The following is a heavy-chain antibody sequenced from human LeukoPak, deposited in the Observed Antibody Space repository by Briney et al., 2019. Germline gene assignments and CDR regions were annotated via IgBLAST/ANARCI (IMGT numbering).Heavy chain of an antibody. CDR2: IYYSGST. J-gene: IGHJ5*02. CDR3: ARSADYGVYNWFDP. CDR1: GGSISSYY. V-gene: IGHV4-59*12. Sequence: SETLSLTCTVSGGSISSYYWSWIRQPPGKGLEWIGYIYYSGSTNYNPSLKSRVTISVDTSKNQFSLKLSSVTAADTAVYYCARSADYGVYNWFDPWGPGTLVTVSS. D-gene: IGHD4-17*01.